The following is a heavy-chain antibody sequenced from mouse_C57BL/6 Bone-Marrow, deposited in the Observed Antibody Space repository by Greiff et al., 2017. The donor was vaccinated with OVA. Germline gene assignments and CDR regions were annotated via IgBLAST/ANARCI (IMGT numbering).Heavy chain of an antibody. Sequence: EVQLKESGAELVKPGASVKLSCTASGFNIKDYYMHWVKQRTEQGLEWIGRIDPEDGETKYAPKFQGKATITADTSSNPAYLQLSSLTSEDTAVYYCAYLKGYDGYYGYFDVWGTGTTVTVSS. CDR1: GFNIKDYY. CDR2: IDPEDGET. D-gene: IGHD2-3*01. V-gene: IGHV14-2*01. J-gene: IGHJ1*03. CDR3: AYLKGYDGYYGYFDV.